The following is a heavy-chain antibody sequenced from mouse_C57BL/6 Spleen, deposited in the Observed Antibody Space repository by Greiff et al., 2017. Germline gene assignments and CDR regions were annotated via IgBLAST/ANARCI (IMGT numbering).Heavy chain of an antibody. CDR1: GYTFTDHT. J-gene: IGHJ3*01. D-gene: IGHD1-1*01. V-gene: IGHV1-78*01. CDR2: IYPRDGST. Sequence: VQLQQSDAELVKPGASVKISCKVSGYTFTDHTIHWMKQRPEQGLEWIGYIYPRDGSTKYNEKFKGKATLTADKSSSTAYMQLNCRTSADSAVYFCARSCYYYCSSQAWFAYWGQGTLVTVSA. CDR3: ARSCYYYCSSQAWFAY.